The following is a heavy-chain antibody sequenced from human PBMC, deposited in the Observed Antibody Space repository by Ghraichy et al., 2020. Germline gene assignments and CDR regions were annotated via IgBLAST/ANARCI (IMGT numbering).Heavy chain of an antibody. CDR2: RYYSGTT. CDR3: ARPTSHYYDGMYV. V-gene: IGHV4-39*01. J-gene: IGHJ6*02. Sequence: SETLSLTCTVSGGSVSSYSSYWVWIRQPPGKGLEWIGSRYYSGTTYYNPPLKSRVTIFVDASKNQFSLKLSSVTAADTAVYYSARPTSHYYDGMYVWGQGTSDTVSS. CDR1: GGSVSSYSSY. D-gene: IGHD2-2*01.